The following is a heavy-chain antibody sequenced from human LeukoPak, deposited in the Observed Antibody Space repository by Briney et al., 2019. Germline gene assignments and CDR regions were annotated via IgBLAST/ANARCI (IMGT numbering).Heavy chain of an antibody. Sequence: MPGRSLRLSCAASGFTFINAWMSWVRQAPRRGRELVGRIKSKTDGGTTDYAAPVKGRFTISRDDSKNTLYLQMNSLKTEDTAVYYCTTGCSSTSCYGVWGKGTTVTVSS. V-gene: IGHV3-15*01. D-gene: IGHD2-2*01. J-gene: IGHJ6*04. CDR2: IKSKTDGGTT. CDR3: TTGCSSTSCYGV. CDR1: GFTFINAW.